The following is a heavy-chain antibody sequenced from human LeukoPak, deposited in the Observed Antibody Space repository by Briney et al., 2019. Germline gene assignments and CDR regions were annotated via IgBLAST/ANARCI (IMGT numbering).Heavy chain of an antibody. D-gene: IGHD3-10*01. J-gene: IGHJ6*04. CDR1: GYTLTELS. V-gene: IGHV1-24*01. CDR3: ATHSGMVRGVGRAPVNYYGMAV. CDR2: FYPGDGET. Sequence: ASVKVSCKVSGYTLTELSRHWVRQARGKGLEWMGVFYPGDGETIYAQKFQGRVTMTEDTSTDTAYMELSSLRSEDTAVYYCATHSGMVRGVGRAPVNYYGMAVWGKGTTVPVS.